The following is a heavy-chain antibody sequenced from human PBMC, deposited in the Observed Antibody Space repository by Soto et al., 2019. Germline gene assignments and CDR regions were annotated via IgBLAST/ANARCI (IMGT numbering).Heavy chain of an antibody. V-gene: IGHV3-23*01. Sequence: PAGSMRLCCAASGFTFSIYAMSWVRQAPGKGLEWVSAISGSGGSTYYADSVKGRFTISRDNSKNTLYLQMNSLRAEDTAVYYCAKDTAMVTDYWGQGTLVTVSS. J-gene: IGHJ4*02. CDR3: AKDTAMVTDY. D-gene: IGHD5-18*01. CDR1: GFTFSIYA. CDR2: ISGSGGST.